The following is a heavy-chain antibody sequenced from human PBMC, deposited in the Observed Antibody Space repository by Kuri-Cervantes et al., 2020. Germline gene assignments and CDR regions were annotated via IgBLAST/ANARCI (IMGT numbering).Heavy chain of an antibody. CDR2: IISSSSNI. CDR1: GFTFSTYS. J-gene: IGHJ4*02. Sequence: GGSLRLSCVASGFTFSTYSMNWVRQAPGKGLEWVSSIISSSSNIYYADSVKGRFTISRDNAKNSLYLQMNSLRAEDTAVYYCARGALCSSCYWSFDYWGQGTLVTVSS. V-gene: IGHV3-21*01. D-gene: IGHD6-13*01. CDR3: ARGALCSSCYWSFDY.